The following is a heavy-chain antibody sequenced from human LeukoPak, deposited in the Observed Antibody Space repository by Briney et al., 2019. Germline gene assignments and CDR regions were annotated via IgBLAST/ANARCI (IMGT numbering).Heavy chain of an antibody. D-gene: IGHD3-10*01. V-gene: IGHV4-34*01. J-gene: IGHJ6*02. CDR2: INHRGGT. CDR3: ARGLWFGELSDYYGMDV. CDR1: GGSFSGYY. Sequence: SETLSLTCAVYGGSFSGYYWSWIRQPPGKGLEWIGEINHRGGTNYNPSLKSRVTISVDTSKNQFSLKLSSVNAADTAVYYCARGLWFGELSDYYGMDVWGQGTTVTVSS.